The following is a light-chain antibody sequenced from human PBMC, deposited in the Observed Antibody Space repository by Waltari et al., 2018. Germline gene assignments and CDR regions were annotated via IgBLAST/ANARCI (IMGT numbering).Light chain of an antibody. J-gene: IGLJ3*02. V-gene: IGLV8-61*01. CDR3: LLYMGSGIWV. CDR1: SGSLSSTSY. CDR2: KAN. Sequence: QTVVTQEPSLSVYPGGTVTLTFALSSGSLSSTSYASWYQQSPGQTPRTLVYKANIRSSGVPDRFSGSVLGNKAVLIITGAQAEDESTYYCLLYMGSGIWVFGGGTKLTVL.